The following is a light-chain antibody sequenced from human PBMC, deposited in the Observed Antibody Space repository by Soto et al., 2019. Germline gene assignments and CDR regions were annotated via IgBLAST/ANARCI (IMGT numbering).Light chain of an antibody. CDR2: GAS. V-gene: IGKV3-15*01. J-gene: IGKJ1*01. Sequence: IVMTQSPATLSVSPGERATLSCRASQSINSNLACYQQKPVQAPRLLIYGASTRATGIPARFSGSGSGTEFTLTISRLEPEDFAVYYCQQYGSSGTFGQGTKVDIK. CDR3: QQYGSSGT. CDR1: QSINSN.